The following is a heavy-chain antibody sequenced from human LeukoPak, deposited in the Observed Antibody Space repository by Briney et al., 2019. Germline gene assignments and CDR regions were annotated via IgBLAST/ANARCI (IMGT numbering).Heavy chain of an antibody. CDR2: IITIFGTA. J-gene: IGHJ4*02. CDR3: ARDNDSRDPPHFDY. D-gene: IGHD3-16*01. Sequence: ASLKVSCKAPGGTFSNYTICCVRQAPEQGLEWMGGIITIFGTANYAQKFRGRVTITADKSTRTAYMELSSMSSEDTVVYYCARDNDSRDPPHFDYWGQGTLVTVSS. CDR1: GGTFSNYT. V-gene: IGHV1-69*06.